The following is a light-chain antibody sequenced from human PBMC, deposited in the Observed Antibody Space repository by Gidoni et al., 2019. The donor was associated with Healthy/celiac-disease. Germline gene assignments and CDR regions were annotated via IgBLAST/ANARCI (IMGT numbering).Light chain of an antibody. CDR2: EVS. J-gene: IGLJ1*01. CDR1: SSDVGGYNY. V-gene: IGLV2-14*01. Sequence: QSALTQPASVSGSPGQSITISCTGNSSDVGGYNYVSWYPQHPGKAPKLMIYEVSNRPSGVSNRFSGSNSGNTASLTISGLQAEDEADYYCSSYTSSSTSPYVFGTGTKVTVL. CDR3: SSYTSSSTSPYV.